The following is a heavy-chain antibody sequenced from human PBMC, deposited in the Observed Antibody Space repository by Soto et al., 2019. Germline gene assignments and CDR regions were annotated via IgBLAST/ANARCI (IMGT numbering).Heavy chain of an antibody. CDR3: ARESFRADSVLRYFDWLLFRSWGMDV. J-gene: IGHJ6*02. D-gene: IGHD3-9*01. CDR2: INAGNGDT. CDR1: GYTFTSQA. V-gene: IGHV1-3*01. Sequence: GASVKVSCKASGYTFTSQAMHWVRRAPGQRLEWMGWINAGNGDTKYSQKFQGRVTITRDTSASTAYMELSSLRSEDTAVYYCARESFRADSVLRYFDWLLFRSWGMDVWGQGTTVTVSS.